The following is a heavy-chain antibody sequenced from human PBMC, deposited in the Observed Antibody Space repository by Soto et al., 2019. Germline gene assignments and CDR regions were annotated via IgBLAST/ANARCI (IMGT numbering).Heavy chain of an antibody. V-gene: IGHV3-21*01. D-gene: IGHD3-9*01. CDR1: VFTFSSYS. CDR2: ISSSSSYI. J-gene: IGHJ6*02. CDR3: ARDLQYFDWLPPYYYYYGMDV. Sequence: RLSCAASVFTFSSYSMNGVRQAPGKGLEWVSSISSSSSYIYYADSVKGRFTISRDNAKNSLYLQMNSLRAEDTAVYYCARDLQYFDWLPPYYYYYGMDVWGQGTTVTVSS.